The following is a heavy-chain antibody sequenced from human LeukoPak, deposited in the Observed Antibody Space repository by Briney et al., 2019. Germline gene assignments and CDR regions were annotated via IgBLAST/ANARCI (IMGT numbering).Heavy chain of an antibody. CDR2: ISSSSSYI. CDR3: AREFSSGYYYVLDY. J-gene: IGHJ4*02. V-gene: IGHV3-21*01. Sequence: GGSLRLSCAASGFTFSSYSMNWVRQAPGKGLEWVSSISSSSSYIYYADSVKGRFTISRDNAKNPLYLQMNSLRAEDTAVYYCAREFSSGYYYVLDYWGQGTLVTVSS. CDR1: GFTFSSYS. D-gene: IGHD3-22*01.